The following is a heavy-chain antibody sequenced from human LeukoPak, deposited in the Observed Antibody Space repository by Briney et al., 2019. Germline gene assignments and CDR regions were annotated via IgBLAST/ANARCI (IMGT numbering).Heavy chain of an antibody. J-gene: IGHJ4*02. CDR1: GFTFSSYA. Sequence: GGSLRLSCAASGFTFSSYAMSWVRQAPGKGLEWVSAISGSDGSTHYSDSVKGRFTISRDDSKNTLYLQMNSLRADDTAVYYCAKGNVVFLFAPLGYWGQGTLVTVSS. V-gene: IGHV3-23*01. CDR3: AKGNVVFLFAPLGY. D-gene: IGHD2-15*01. CDR2: ISGSDGST.